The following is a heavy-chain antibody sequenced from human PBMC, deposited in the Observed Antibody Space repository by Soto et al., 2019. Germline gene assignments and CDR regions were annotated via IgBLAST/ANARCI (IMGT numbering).Heavy chain of an antibody. CDR2: IYYSGST. CDR3: AIVGGVRGQTASRLGFDP. CDR1: GGSISRYY. D-gene: IGHD3-10*01. V-gene: IGHV4-59*01. J-gene: IGHJ5*02. Sequence: SETMSLTCTVPGGSISRYYWSWIRQHPGKGLEWIGYIYYSGSTNYNPSLKSRVTISVDTSKSQFSLKLSSVTAADTAAYYCAIVGGVRGQTASRLGFDPWGQGTLVTVSS.